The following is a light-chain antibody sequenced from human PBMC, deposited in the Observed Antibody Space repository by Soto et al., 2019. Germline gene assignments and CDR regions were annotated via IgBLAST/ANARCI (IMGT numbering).Light chain of an antibody. J-gene: IGKJ5*01. CDR2: LGS. Sequence: DIVMTQCPLSLPVTPGEPASISCRSSESLLHSNGYNYLDWYLQKPGQSPQLLIYLGSNRASGVPDRFSGSGSGTDFTLKISRVEAEDVGVYYCMQALLTPSTFGQGTRLEIK. CDR1: ESLLHSNGYNY. V-gene: IGKV2-28*01. CDR3: MQALLTPST.